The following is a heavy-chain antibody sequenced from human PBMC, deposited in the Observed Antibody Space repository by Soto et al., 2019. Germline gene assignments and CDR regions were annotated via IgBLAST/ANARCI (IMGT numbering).Heavy chain of an antibody. V-gene: IGHV1-18*01. J-gene: IGHJ3*02. CDR1: AYTFTSDR. Sequence: SVNVSCNSSAYTFTSDRVSWLRQAPGQGLEWMGWISAYNGNTNYAQKLQGRVTMTTDTSTSTAYMELRRLRCDDTAGYYCATDLLFTLFGVVPVSAFEIWGQGTMGTGSS. CDR2: ISAYNGNT. CDR3: ATDLLFTLFGVVPVSAFEI. D-gene: IGHD3-3*01.